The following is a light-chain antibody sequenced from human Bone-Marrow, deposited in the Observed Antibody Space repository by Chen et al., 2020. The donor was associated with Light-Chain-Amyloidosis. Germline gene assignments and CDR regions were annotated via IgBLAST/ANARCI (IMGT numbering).Light chain of an antibody. V-gene: IGLV3-21*02. CDR1: NIGSTS. CDR2: DDS. CDR3: QVWDRSSDRPV. Sequence: SYVLTQPSSVSVAPGQTATIPCGGNNIGSTSVNWYQQTPGQAPLRVVYDDSNRPSGIPERLAGSNAGNTATLTISRVEAGDEADYYCQVWDRSSDRPVFGGGTKLTVL. J-gene: IGLJ3*02.